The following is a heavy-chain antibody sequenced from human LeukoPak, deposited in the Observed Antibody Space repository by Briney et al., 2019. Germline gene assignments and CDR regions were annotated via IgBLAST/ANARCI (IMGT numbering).Heavy chain of an antibody. CDR2: IKRDGSER. CDR3: ARERETYNDY. Sequence: PGGSLRLSCAVSGFPFSSFWMTWVRQAPGKGLEWVANIKRDGSERYYVDSVRGRFTISRDNAKNSLYLQMNSLRAEDTAVYFCARERETYNDYWGQGTLVTVSS. D-gene: IGHD1-1*01. V-gene: IGHV3-7*01. CDR1: GFPFSSFW. J-gene: IGHJ4*02.